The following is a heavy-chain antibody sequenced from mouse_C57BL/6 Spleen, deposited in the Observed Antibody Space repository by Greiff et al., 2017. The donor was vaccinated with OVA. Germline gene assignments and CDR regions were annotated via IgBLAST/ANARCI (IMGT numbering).Heavy chain of an antibody. CDR2: INPNYGTT. CDR3: AREKGVRYFDV. J-gene: IGHJ1*03. CDR1: GYSFTDYN. V-gene: IGHV1-39*01. Sequence: EVKVVESGPELVKPGASVKISCKASGYSFTDYNMNWVKQSNGKSLEWIGVINPNYGTTSYNQKFKGKATLTVDQSSSTAYMQLNSLTSEDSAVYYCAREKGVRYFDVWGTGTTVTVSS.